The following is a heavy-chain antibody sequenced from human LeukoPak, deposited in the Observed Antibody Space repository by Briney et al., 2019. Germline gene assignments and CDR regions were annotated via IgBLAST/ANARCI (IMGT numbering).Heavy chain of an antibody. V-gene: IGHV3-21*01. CDR2: IRSSSTYT. J-gene: IGHJ4*02. D-gene: IGHD6-6*01. CDR3: ARVVYSSWTMDY. Sequence: PGGSLRLSCAASGFIFSTYSMNWVRQAPGKGLEWVSSIRSSSTYTYYADSVKGRFTISRDNAKNSLYLQMNGLRAEDTAVYYCARVVYSSWTMDYWGQGTLVTVSS. CDR1: GFIFSTYS.